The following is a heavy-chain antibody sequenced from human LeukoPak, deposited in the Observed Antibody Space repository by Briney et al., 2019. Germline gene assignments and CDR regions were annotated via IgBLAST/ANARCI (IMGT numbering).Heavy chain of an antibody. Sequence: SETLSLTCTVSGDSISSSSSYYWSWIRQPAGKGLEWIGRTHTSGSTNYNPSLKSRVTISVDTSKNQFSLKLSAMTAADTAVYYCATSRAELWGRGTLVTVSS. D-gene: IGHD2-2*01. CDR3: ATSRAEL. J-gene: IGHJ2*01. CDR1: GDSISSSSSYY. V-gene: IGHV4-61*02. CDR2: THTSGST.